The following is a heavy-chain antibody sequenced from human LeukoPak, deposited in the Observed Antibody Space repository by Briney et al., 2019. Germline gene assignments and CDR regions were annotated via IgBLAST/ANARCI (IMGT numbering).Heavy chain of an antibody. Sequence: GGSLRLSCAAYGFTFSSYAMSWVRQAPGKGLEWVSLLSGGGAGTHYADSVKGRFTISRDNSKSTLYLQMDSLRAEDTAIYYCAKQSGISSPCFDSWGQGTLVTVSS. CDR2: LSGGGAGT. CDR1: GFTFSSYA. J-gene: IGHJ4*02. D-gene: IGHD1-26*01. V-gene: IGHV3-23*01. CDR3: AKQSGISSPCFDS.